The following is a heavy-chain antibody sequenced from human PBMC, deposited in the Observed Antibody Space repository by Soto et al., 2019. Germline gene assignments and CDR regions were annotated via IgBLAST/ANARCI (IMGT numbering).Heavy chain of an antibody. Sequence: SETLSLTCTVSGGSISSYYWSWIRQPPGKGLEWIGYIYYSGSTNYNPSLKSRVTISVDTSKNQFSLKLSSVTAADTAVYYCARSQGNYHDSSCYYEYFQHWGQGTLVIVSS. J-gene: IGHJ1*01. CDR1: GGSISSYY. CDR2: IYYSGST. CDR3: ARSQGNYHDSSCYYEYFQH. V-gene: IGHV4-59*01. D-gene: IGHD3-22*01.